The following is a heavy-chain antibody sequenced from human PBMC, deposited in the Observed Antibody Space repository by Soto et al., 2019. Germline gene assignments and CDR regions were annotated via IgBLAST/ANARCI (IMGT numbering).Heavy chain of an antibody. CDR2: INPSGGST. Sequence: XSVKVSCKASGYSFTSYYMHWVRQAPGQGLEWMGIINPSGGSTSYAQKFQGRVTMTRDTSTSTVYMELSSLRSEDTAVYYCARERAVVAANYYYYYGMDVWGQGATVTVSS. V-gene: IGHV1-46*01. J-gene: IGHJ6*02. CDR3: ARERAVVAANYYYYYGMDV. D-gene: IGHD2-15*01. CDR1: GYSFTSYY.